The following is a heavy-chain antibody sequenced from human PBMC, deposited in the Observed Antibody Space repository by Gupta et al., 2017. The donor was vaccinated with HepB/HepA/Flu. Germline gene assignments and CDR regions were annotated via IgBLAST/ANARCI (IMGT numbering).Heavy chain of an antibody. D-gene: IGHD1-26*01. CDR2: KHPNSGGT. J-gene: IGHJ5*02. V-gene: IGHV1-2*02. Sequence: QVQLVHSGAEVETPGASVKVSCKAPGYTFTGNHLHWMRQAPGQGLEWMGRKHPNSGGTNYVQKFQGRVTMTWDTSITTAYMELSSLTSDDTAVYYCEDLGAQNWFDPWGQGSRVTVSS. CDR3: EDLGAQNWFDP. CDR1: GYTFTGNH.